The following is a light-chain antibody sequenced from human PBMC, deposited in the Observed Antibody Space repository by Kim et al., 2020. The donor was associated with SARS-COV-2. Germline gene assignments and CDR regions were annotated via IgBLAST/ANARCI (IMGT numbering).Light chain of an antibody. V-gene: IGKV4-1*01. CDR3: QQYYSTPLT. J-gene: IGKJ4*01. CDR1: QSVLYSSNNMNY. Sequence: RATINCKSSQSVLYSSNNMNYLAWYQHKPGQPPKLLIYWASTRESGVPDRFSGSGSGTDFTLTISSLQAEDVAVYYCQQYYSTPLTFGGGTKLEI. CDR2: WAS.